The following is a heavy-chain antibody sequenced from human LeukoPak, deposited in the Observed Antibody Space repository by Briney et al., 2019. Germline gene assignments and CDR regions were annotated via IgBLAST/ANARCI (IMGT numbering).Heavy chain of an antibody. CDR3: AKDHYYDSSGYYHDY. Sequence: GGSLRLSCAASGFTFSSYAMSWVRQAPGKGLEWVSVISGSGGSTYYADSVKGRFTISRDNSKNTLYLQMNSLRAEDTAVYYCAKDHYYDSSGYYHDYWGQGTLVTVSS. CDR2: ISGSGGST. D-gene: IGHD3-22*01. CDR1: GFTFSSYA. J-gene: IGHJ4*02. V-gene: IGHV3-23*01.